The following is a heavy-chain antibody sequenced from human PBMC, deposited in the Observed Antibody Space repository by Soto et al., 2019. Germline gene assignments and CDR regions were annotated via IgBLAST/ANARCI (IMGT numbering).Heavy chain of an antibody. CDR2: TYYRSKWFN. CDR3: ARDLEGYTSSSLFRYHYFGRDG. Sequence: SQTLSLTCAISGDSVSSNTAAWNWIRQSPSKGLEWLGRTYYRSKWFNDYAVSLKSRITINPDTSKNQFSLQLISVTPEDTAVYYCARDLEGYTSSSLFRYHYFGRDGWGRGTTVTVSS. J-gene: IGHJ6*02. V-gene: IGHV6-1*01. D-gene: IGHD6-13*01. CDR1: GDSVSSNTAA.